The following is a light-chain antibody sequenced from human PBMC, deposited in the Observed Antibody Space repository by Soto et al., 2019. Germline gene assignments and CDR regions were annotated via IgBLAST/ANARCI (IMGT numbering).Light chain of an antibody. Sequence: EIVLTQSPATLSLSPGERATLSGRASQSVSSSYLAWYQQKPGQAPRLLIYGASSRATGIPDRFSGSGSGTDFTLTISRLEPEDFAVYYCQQYGSSPLWTFGQGTKVDIK. J-gene: IGKJ1*01. V-gene: IGKV3-20*01. CDR2: GAS. CDR1: QSVSSSY. CDR3: QQYGSSPLWT.